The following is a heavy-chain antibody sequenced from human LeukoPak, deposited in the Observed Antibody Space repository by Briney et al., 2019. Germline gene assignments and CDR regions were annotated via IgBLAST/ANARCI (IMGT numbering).Heavy chain of an antibody. CDR3: AKYSRPPSIDY. Sequence: GGSLRLSCAASGFTFSSYAMNWVRQAPGKGPEWVSAISGSGGTTYYADSVKGRFTISRDNSKNTLYLQMNSLRAEDTAVYYCAKYSRPPSIDYWGQGTLVTVSS. J-gene: IGHJ4*02. D-gene: IGHD6-13*01. CDR2: ISGSGGTT. CDR1: GFTFSSYA. V-gene: IGHV3-23*01.